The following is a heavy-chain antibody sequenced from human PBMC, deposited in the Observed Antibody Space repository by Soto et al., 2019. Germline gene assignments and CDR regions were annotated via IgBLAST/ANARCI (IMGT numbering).Heavy chain of an antibody. CDR2: IYPGDSDT. J-gene: IGHJ4*02. CDR1: GYSFTSYW. Sequence: GESLKISCKGSGYSFTSYWIGWVRQMPGKGLEWMGIIYPGDSDTRYSPSFQGQVTISADKSISTAYLQWSSLKASDTAMYYCARPHYYDSSGYYYWAYWGQGTLVTVSS. CDR3: ARPHYYDSSGYYYWAY. D-gene: IGHD3-22*01. V-gene: IGHV5-51*01.